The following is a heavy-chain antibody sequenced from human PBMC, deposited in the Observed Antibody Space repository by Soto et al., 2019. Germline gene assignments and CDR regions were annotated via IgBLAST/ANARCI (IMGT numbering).Heavy chain of an antibody. CDR3: ARALDYDFWGGRNWFDP. CDR2: VYYTGIT. Sequence: SETLSLTCDVSGASVTDNYWGWVRQTPGRGLEWIGYVYYTGITNYNPSLKRRVTMSLDTSKNRLSLQLDSVTAADTAVYYCARALDYDFWGGRNWFDPWGQGTLVTVSS. J-gene: IGHJ5*02. D-gene: IGHD3-3*01. CDR1: GASVTDNY. V-gene: IGHV4-59*02.